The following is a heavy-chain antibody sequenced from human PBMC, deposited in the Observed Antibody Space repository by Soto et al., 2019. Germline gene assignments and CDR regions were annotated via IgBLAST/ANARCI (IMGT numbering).Heavy chain of an antibody. CDR2: FSYDGSEK. CDR3: ARDPAHSFEY. Sequence: GGSLRLSCAASGFTFTNHGMHWVRQAPGKGLEWVAVFSYDGSEKYYADSVKGRFTISRDSSKNMLYLQMNSLRAEDTAVYYCARDPAHSFEYWGQGTLVTVSS. CDR1: GFTFTNHG. V-gene: IGHV3-33*01. J-gene: IGHJ4*02.